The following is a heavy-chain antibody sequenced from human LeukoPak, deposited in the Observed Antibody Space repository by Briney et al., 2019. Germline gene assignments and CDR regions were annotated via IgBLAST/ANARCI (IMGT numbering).Heavy chain of an antibody. CDR2: IKSKTDGGTT. CDR1: GFTLSNAW. CDR3: TKEERDSRGWYGYLQY. D-gene: IGHD6-19*01. Sequence: PGGSLRLSCAASGFTLSNAWMTWVRQAPGKGLEWVGRIKSKTDGGTTDFAAHVKGRFTISRDDSKNTQYLQMNSLKSEETAVYYCTKEERDSRGWYGYLQYWGQGTLVTVSS. V-gene: IGHV3-15*01. J-gene: IGHJ1*01.